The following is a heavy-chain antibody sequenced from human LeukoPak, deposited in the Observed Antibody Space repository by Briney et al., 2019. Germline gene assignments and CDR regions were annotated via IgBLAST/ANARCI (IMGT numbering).Heavy chain of an antibody. J-gene: IGHJ4*02. CDR2: IYYSGST. D-gene: IGHD1-1*01. V-gene: IGHV4-38-2*02. CDR1: GYSLSSGYY. Sequence: PSETLSLTCTVSGYSLSSGYYWGWIRPPPGKGLEWIGSIYYSGSTYYNPSLKSRVTISVDTSKNQFSLKLSSVTAADTAVYYCARQLGTSLDYWGQGTLVTVSS. CDR3: ARQLGTSLDY.